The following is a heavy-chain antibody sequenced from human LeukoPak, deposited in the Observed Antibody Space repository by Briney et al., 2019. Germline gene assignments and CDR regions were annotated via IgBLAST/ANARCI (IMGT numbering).Heavy chain of an antibody. J-gene: IGHJ5*02. Sequence: SETLSLTCTVSGGSISSSSYYWGWIRQPAGKGLEWIGRIYTSGSTNYNPSLKSRVTMSVDTSKNQFSLKLSSVTAADTAVYYCAREDIVVVPYWFDPWGQGTLVTVSS. CDR1: GGSISSSSYY. V-gene: IGHV4-61*02. D-gene: IGHD2-2*01. CDR2: IYTSGST. CDR3: AREDIVVVPYWFDP.